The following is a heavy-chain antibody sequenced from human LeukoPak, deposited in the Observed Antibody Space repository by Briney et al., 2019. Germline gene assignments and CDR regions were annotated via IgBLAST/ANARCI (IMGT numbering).Heavy chain of an antibody. CDR1: GYSFTSYW. D-gene: IGHD6-13*01. J-gene: IGHJ6*04. V-gene: IGHV5-51*01. CDR2: IYPGDSDT. CDR3: ARQTAVAGYYYYGMDV. Sequence: GESLKISCKGSGYSFTSYWIGWVRQMPGKGLEWMGIIYPGDSDTRYSPSFQGQVTISADKSISTAYLQWSSLKASDTAMYYCARQTAVAGYYYYGMDVWGKVTTVTVSS.